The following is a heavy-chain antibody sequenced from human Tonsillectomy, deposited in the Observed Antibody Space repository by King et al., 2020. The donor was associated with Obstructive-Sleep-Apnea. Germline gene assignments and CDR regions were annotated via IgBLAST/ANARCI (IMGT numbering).Heavy chain of an antibody. CDR3: AKIPLYDILTGYGTSYFDY. CDR1: GFTFNNYA. CDR2: VSGGGSST. J-gene: IGHJ4*02. V-gene: IGHV3-23*04. Sequence: VQLVESGGDLVQPGGSLRLSCAASGFTFNNYAMSWVRQAPGKRLEWVSTVSGGGSSTYFADSVQGRFTISRDNFNNVVFLQMNSLKIEDTAVYYCAKIPLYDILTGYGTSYFDYWGQGTLVTVSS. D-gene: IGHD3-9*01.